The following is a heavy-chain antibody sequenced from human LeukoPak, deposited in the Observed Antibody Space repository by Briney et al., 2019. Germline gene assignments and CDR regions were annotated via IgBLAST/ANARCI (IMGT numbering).Heavy chain of an antibody. Sequence: ASVKVSCKASGYTFTDYYMHWVRQAPGQGLEWMGWINSNSGGTNYAQKFQGRVTITADKSTSTAYMELSSLRSEDTAVYYCAGPTGDDAFDIWGQGTMVTVSS. J-gene: IGHJ3*02. V-gene: IGHV1-2*02. D-gene: IGHD7-27*01. CDR3: AGPTGDDAFDI. CDR1: GYTFTDYY. CDR2: INSNSGGT.